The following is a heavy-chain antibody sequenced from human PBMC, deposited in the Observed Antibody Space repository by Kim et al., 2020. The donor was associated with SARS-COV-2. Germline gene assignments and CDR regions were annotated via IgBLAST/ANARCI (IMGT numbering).Heavy chain of an antibody. CDR2: ISSSSSYR. V-gene: IGHV3-21*01. J-gene: IGHJ6*02. CDR1: GFTFSSYS. Sequence: GGSLRLSCAASGFTFSSYSMNWVRQAPGKGLEWVSSISSSSSYRYYADSVKGRFTISRDNAKNSVYLQMNSLRAEDTAVYYCARDPDVDIVATIMGNYYYGMGVWGQGTTVTVSS. CDR3: ARDPDVDIVATIMGNYYYGMGV. D-gene: IGHD5-12*01.